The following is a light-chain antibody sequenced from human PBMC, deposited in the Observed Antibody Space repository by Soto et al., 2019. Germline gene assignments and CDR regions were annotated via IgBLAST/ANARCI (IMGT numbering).Light chain of an antibody. CDR3: HQYGNSPPLT. CDR2: GAS. Sequence: EIVLTQSPGTLSLSPGERATLSCRASQSVSRSYLAWYQQKPGQAPRLLIYGASTRATGIPDRFSGSGSGTDFPRTINRPEPEGFAHYSRHQYGNSPPLTFGQGTKVEIK. J-gene: IGKJ1*01. CDR1: QSVSRSY. V-gene: IGKV3-20*01.